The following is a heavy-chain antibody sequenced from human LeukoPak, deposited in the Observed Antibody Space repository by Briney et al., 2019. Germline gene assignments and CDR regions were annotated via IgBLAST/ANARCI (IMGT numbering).Heavy chain of an antibody. CDR1: GFTFSSYA. CDR3: AKHIIVGTTKSMDS. D-gene: IGHD1-26*01. J-gene: IGHJ4*02. V-gene: IGHV3-23*01. CDR2: ISTSAGDT. Sequence: PGGSLSLSCAASGFTFSSYAMSWVRQAPGKGLEWVSAISTSAGDTYYTDSVKGRFTISRDNSENTLFLQMNSLRAEDTAVYYCAKHIIVGTTKSMDSWGQGTLVTVSS.